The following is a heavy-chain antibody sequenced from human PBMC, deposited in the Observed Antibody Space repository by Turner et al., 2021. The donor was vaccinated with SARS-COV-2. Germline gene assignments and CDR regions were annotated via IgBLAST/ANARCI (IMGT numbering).Heavy chain of an antibody. V-gene: IGHV3-21*01. CDR3: ARDVRPVVVPAAKRAGSYYYGMDV. J-gene: IGHJ6*02. CDR2: ISSSSSYI. Sequence: EVQLVESGGGLVKPVGSLRLSCAASGFPFSSFHLKWVRQAAVKGLEWVSSISSSSSYINYADAVKGQFTISRDNAKNSLNLQRNSLRGEDTAVYYCARDVRPVVVPAAKRAGSYYYGMDVWGQGTTVTVSS. D-gene: IGHD2-2*01. CDR1: GFPFSSFH.